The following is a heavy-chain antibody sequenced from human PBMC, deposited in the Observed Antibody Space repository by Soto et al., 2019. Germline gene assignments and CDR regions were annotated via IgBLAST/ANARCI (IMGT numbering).Heavy chain of an antibody. V-gene: IGHV3-7*05. CDR1: GFTLSRDW. J-gene: IGHJ1*01. D-gene: IGHD6-19*01. Sequence: EVQLVESGGGLVQPGGSLRLSCVASGFTLSRDWMSWVRQALGKGPEWVANIKGDGSEKYYADSVKGRFTISRDNAKNSLLLEMNSLRAEDTALYYCARCVGAVAGSNLGQGTLVTVSS. CDR2: IKGDGSEK. CDR3: ARCVGAVAGSN.